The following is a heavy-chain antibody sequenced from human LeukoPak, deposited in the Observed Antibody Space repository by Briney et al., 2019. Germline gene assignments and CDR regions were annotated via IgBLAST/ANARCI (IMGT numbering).Heavy chain of an antibody. D-gene: IGHD2-15*01. J-gene: IGHJ4*02. CDR3: VRRRCSGGSCLPYYFDY. CDR1: GGSISSYY. V-gene: IGHV4-59*08. Sequence: SETLSLTCTVSGGSISSYYWSWIRQPPGKGLEWIGYIYYSGSTSYNPSLKSRVTISVDTSKNQFSMKLSSVNTAGTAVYYCVRRRCSGGSCLPYYFDYWGQGTLVTVSS. CDR2: IYYSGST.